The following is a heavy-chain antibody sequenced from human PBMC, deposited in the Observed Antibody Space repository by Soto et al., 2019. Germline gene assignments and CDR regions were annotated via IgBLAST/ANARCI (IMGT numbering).Heavy chain of an antibody. CDR1: GGTFSSYA. CDR2: IIPIFGTA. V-gene: IGHV1-69*13. CDR3: ARVKWTYQLPHYYGMDA. J-gene: IGHJ6*02. Sequence: SVKVSCKASGGTFSSYAISWVRQAPGQGLEWMGGIIPIFGTANYAQKFQGRVTITADESTSTAYMELSSLRSEDTAVYYCARVKWTYQLPHYYGMDAWGQGTTVTVSS. D-gene: IGHD2-2*01.